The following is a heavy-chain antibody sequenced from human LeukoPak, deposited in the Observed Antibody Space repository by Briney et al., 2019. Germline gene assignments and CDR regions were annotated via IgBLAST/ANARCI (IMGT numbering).Heavy chain of an antibody. V-gene: IGHV3-21*04. J-gene: IGHJ4*02. Sequence: GGSLRLSCAASGFTFSGYTINWVRQAPGKGLEWVSSISSSSSYIYYADSVKGRFTIPRDNSKNTLYLQMKTLKAEDTAVYYCARDLHPRLAGFFDYWGQGTLVTVSS. CDR1: GFTFSGYT. CDR2: ISSSSSYI. D-gene: IGHD3-3*02. CDR3: ARDLHPRLAGFFDY.